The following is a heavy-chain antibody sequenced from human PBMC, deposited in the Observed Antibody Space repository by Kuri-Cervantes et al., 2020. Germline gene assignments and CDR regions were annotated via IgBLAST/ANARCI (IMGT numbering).Heavy chain of an antibody. Sequence: LRLSCTVSGGSISSGGYFWSWIRRHPGKGLEWIGYIYYSGSTYYNPSLKSRVTISVDTSKNQFSLKVNSVTAADTAVYYCARGQGAILALLDIWGQGTTVTVSS. CDR2: IYYSGST. V-gene: IGHV4-31*03. J-gene: IGHJ6*02. D-gene: IGHD3-3*01. CDR3: ARGQGAILALLDI. CDR1: GGSISSGGYF.